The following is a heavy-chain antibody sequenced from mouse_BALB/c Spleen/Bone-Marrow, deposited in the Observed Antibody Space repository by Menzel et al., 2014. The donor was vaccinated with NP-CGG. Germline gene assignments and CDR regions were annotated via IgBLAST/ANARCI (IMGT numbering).Heavy chain of an antibody. V-gene: IGHV5-9-4*01. CDR3: ARDSWGYFDY. Sequence: EVQGVESGGGLVKPGGSLKLSCAASGFTFXSYAMSWVRQSPEKRLEWVAEISSGGSYTYYPDTVTGRFTISRDNAKNTLYLEMSSLRSEDTAMYYCARDSWGYFDYWGQGTTLTVSS. CDR2: ISSGGSYT. CDR1: GFTFXSYA. D-gene: IGHD3-1*01. J-gene: IGHJ2*01.